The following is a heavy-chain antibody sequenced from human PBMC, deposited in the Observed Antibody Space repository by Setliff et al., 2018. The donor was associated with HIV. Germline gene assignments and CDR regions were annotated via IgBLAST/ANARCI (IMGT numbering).Heavy chain of an antibody. CDR2: ISSSSSYI. J-gene: IGHJ5*02. D-gene: IGHD3-10*01. CDR3: ARDMAMVRGVTRFDP. V-gene: IGHV3-21*01. Sequence: GGSLRLSCAASGFTFSSYSMNWVRQAPGKGLEWVSSISSSSSYIYYADSVKGRFTISRDNAKNSLYLQMNSLRAEDTAVYYCARDMAMVRGVTRFDPWGQGTLVTVSS. CDR1: GFTFSSYS.